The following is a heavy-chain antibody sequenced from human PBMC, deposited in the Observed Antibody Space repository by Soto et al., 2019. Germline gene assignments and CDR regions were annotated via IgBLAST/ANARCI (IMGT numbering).Heavy chain of an antibody. V-gene: IGHV3-21*01. J-gene: IGHJ6*03. CDR1: GFTFSSYS. CDR2: ISSSSSYI. D-gene: IGHD6-19*01. CDR3: ACEGIAVAGTGRGMDE. Sequence: GVSLRLSCAASGFTFSSYSMNWVRQAPGKGLEWVSSISSSSSYIYYADSVKGRFTISRDNAKNSLYLQMNSLRAEDTAVYYSACEGIAVAGTGRGMDEWGNGTTVTVSS.